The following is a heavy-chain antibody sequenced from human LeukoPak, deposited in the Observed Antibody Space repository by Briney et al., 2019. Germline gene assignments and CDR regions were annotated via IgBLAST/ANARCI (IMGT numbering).Heavy chain of an antibody. V-gene: IGHV3-33*01. Sequence: SGGSLRLSCTASGFNFGSDAMHWVRQAPGKGLEWVAFIWSDGSNDHYADSVKGRFTISRDNSKNTVCLQMNSLRVEDTAVYYCARDPSGSGWSLSDWGQGTPVTVSS. D-gene: IGHD6-19*01. CDR2: IWSDGSND. CDR1: GFNFGSDA. J-gene: IGHJ4*02. CDR3: ARDPSGSGWSLSD.